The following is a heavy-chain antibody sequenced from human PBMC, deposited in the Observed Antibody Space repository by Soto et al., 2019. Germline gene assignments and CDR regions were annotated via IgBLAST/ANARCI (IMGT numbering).Heavy chain of an antibody. J-gene: IGHJ6*02. Sequence: QVQLQQWGAGLLKPSETLSLTCAVYGGSFSGYYCSWLRQPPGQGPECIGEIHHSGNTKYNPSLESRVTISVDTSKNQFSLKLNTVSAADTAGYYCARTGGMDVLSQWSTVTVSS. CDR1: GGSFSGYY. V-gene: IGHV4-34*01. CDR2: IHHSGNT. CDR3: ARTGGMDV.